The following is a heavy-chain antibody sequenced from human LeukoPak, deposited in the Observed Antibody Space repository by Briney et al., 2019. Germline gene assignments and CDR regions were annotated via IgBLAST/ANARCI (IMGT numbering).Heavy chain of an antibody. Sequence: GGSLRLSCAASGFTFSSYATSWVRQAPGKGLEWVSAISGSGGSTYYADSVKGRFTISRDNSKNTLYLQMNSLRAEDTAVYYCAKITEIMPLYSYGLTNPLIDYWGQGTLVTVSS. J-gene: IGHJ4*02. CDR2: ISGSGGST. CDR1: GFTFSSYA. D-gene: IGHD5-18*01. V-gene: IGHV3-23*01. CDR3: AKITEIMPLYSYGLTNPLIDY.